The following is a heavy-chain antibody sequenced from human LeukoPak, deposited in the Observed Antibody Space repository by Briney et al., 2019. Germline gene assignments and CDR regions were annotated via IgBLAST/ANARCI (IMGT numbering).Heavy chain of an antibody. D-gene: IGHD2-2*01. V-gene: IGHV3-21*01. Sequence: PGGSLRLSCAASGFTFSSYTMNWVRQAPGKGPEWVSSISGPSRYIYYADSVRGRFTISRDNAKNSLYLQMHSLGAEDTAVYYCGGGVPAANTVYYLDVWGNGTTVTVSS. J-gene: IGHJ6*03. CDR3: GGGVPAANTVYYLDV. CDR1: GFTFSSYT. CDR2: ISGPSRYI.